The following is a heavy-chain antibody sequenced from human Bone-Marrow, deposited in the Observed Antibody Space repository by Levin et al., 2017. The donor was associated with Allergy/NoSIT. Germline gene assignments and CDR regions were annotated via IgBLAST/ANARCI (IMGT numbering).Heavy chain of an antibody. CDR2: IKSKTDGGTT. D-gene: IGHD2-15*01. V-gene: IGHV3-15*01. J-gene: IGHJ3*02. CDR1: GLTFSNAW. Sequence: GESLKISCAASGLTFSNAWMSWVRQAPGKGPEWVGRIKSKTDGGTTEYAAPVEDRFTISRDDSKTTLYLQMHSLKTEDTAVYYCTTDRRLGGFDIWGQGTMVIVSS. CDR3: TTDRRLGGFDI.